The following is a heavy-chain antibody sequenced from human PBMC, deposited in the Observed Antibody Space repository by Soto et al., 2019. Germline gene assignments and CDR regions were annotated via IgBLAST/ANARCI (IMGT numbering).Heavy chain of an antibody. CDR1: GYSFTSYW. V-gene: IGHV5-51*01. CDR2: IYPGDSDT. J-gene: IGHJ4*02. Sequence: GESLKISCKGSGYSFTSYWIGWVRQMPGKGLGWMGIIYPGDSDTRYSPSFQGQVTTSADKSISTAYLQWGSLKASDTAMYYCARRRDTAMEYFDYWGQGTLVTVSS. CDR3: ARRRDTAMEYFDY. D-gene: IGHD5-18*01.